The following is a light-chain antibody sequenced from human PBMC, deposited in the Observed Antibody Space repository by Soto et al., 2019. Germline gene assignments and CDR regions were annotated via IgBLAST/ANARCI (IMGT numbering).Light chain of an antibody. CDR2: EVT. CDR1: SSDVGSYNL. Sequence: QSVLTQSASVSGSPGQSITISCTGTSSDVGSYNLVSWYQQHPGKAPKRMIYEVTKRPSGFSNRFSGSKSGNTASLTISGLQAEDEADYYCCSYAGSSTFYVFGTGTKVTVL. J-gene: IGLJ1*01. V-gene: IGLV2-23*02. CDR3: CSYAGSSTFYV.